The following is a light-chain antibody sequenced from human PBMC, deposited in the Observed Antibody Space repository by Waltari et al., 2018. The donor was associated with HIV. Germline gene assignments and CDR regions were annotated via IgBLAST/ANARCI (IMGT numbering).Light chain of an antibody. V-gene: IGKV3-20*01. Sequence: ELVLTQSPRTLSLSQGESATLSCRASQTVTSNYLAWYQMKPGQPPRLLVYGASIRATGVPDKFSGSGSGTDFTLTIGRLEPEDFAIYYCHQYGTSPQTFGQGSKVEIK. J-gene: IGKJ2*01. CDR2: GAS. CDR1: QTVTSNY. CDR3: HQYGTSPQT.